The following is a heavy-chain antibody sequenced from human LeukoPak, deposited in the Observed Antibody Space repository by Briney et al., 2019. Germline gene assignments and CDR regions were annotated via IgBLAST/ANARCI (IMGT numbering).Heavy chain of an antibody. J-gene: IGHJ5*02. V-gene: IGHV1-58*02. D-gene: IGHD3-3*01. Sequence: ASVKVSCKASGFTFHTSAMQWVRQARGQRLEWIGWIVLGSGNTVYSHKFHDRVIITRDMSTGTVYMELDSLGSEDTAVYYCAAQRGASLHDFWSTRLFDPWGQGTLVTVSS. CDR3: AAQRGASLHDFWSTRLFDP. CDR1: GFTFHTSA. CDR2: IVLGSGNT.